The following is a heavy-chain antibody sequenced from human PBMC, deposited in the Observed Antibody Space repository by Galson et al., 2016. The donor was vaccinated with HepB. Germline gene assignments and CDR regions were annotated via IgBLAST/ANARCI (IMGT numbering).Heavy chain of an antibody. CDR2: IYPGDSDT. D-gene: IGHD4-23*01. CDR3: ARPSRTVVPPEGYFDL. V-gene: IGHV5-51*01. Sequence: QSGAEVKKPGESLKISCKGSGYSFTSYWIGWVRQMPGKGLEWMGIIYPGDSDTRYSPSFQGQVTISADNSINTAYLQWSSPKASDTAVYYCARPSRTVVPPEGYFDLWGRGTLVTVSS. J-gene: IGHJ2*01. CDR1: GYSFTSYW.